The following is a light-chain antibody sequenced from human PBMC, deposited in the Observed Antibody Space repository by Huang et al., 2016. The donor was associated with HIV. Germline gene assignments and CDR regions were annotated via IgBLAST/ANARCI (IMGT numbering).Light chain of an antibody. V-gene: IGKV1-12*01. CDR1: QNIDKW. J-gene: IGKJ2*03. Sequence: DIQMTQSPSSVAASVGDSISITCRASQNIDKWLAWFQQKPGKAPRLLLHSASTLQSGVPSRFSGFGSGTEFVLTISSLQPEDFAIYYCQQANSFPYSFGQGTKLEIK. CDR2: SAS. CDR3: QQANSFPYS.